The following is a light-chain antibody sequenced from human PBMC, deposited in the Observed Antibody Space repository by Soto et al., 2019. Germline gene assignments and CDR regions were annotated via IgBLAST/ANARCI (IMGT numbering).Light chain of an antibody. CDR1: QSVFYSSNNKNN. V-gene: IGKV4-1*01. J-gene: IGKJ1*01. CDR2: SAS. CDR3: QQYYSIPWT. Sequence: DIVMTQSPDSLAVSLGERATINCKSSQSVFYSSNNKNNLAWFQQKPGQPPNLLIYSASTRESGVPDRFSGSGSGTDFTLTISSLQAEDVAVYYCQQYYSIPWTFGQGTKVEIK.